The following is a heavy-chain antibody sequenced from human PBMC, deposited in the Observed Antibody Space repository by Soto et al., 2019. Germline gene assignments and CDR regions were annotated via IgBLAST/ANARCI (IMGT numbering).Heavy chain of an antibody. J-gene: IGHJ6*02. CDR3: AKAAYYYGSGPEYYYGMDV. CDR2: ISGSGGST. D-gene: IGHD3-10*01. CDR1: GFTFISYS. Sequence: SLRLSFAASGFTFISYSMSLVRQAPGKGLEWVSAISGSGGSTYYADSVKGRFTISRDNSKNTLYLQMNSLRAEDTAVYYCAKAAYYYGSGPEYYYGMDVWGQGTTVTVSS. V-gene: IGHV3-23*01.